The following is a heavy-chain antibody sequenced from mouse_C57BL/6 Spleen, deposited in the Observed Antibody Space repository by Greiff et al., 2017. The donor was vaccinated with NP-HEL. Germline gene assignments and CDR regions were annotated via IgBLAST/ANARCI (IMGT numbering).Heavy chain of an antibody. CDR1: GYAFSSSW. Sequence: VKLVESGPELVKPGASVKISCKASGYAFSSSWMNWVKQRPGKGLEWIGRIYPGDGDTNYNGKFKGKATLTADKSSSTAYMQLSSLTSEDSAVYFCARMYDYDGYFDYWGQGTTLTVSS. CDR2: IYPGDGDT. J-gene: IGHJ2*01. CDR3: ARMYDYDGYFDY. V-gene: IGHV1-82*01. D-gene: IGHD2-4*01.